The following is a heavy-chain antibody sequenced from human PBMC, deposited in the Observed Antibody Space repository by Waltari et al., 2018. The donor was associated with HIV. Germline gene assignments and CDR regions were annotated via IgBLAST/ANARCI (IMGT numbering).Heavy chain of an antibody. CDR1: GGSISSHY. CDR3: ARAGNIVGAQLDS. V-gene: IGHV4-4*07. D-gene: IGHD1-26*01. CDR2: IYSGGRT. J-gene: IGHJ4*02. Sequence: QVQLQESGPGLVKPSETLSLTGTVSGGSISSHYWNWIRQPAGKGLEWIGRIYSGGRTDYNPSLKSRVTMSLDTSKNQFSLRLRSVTAADTAVYYCARAGNIVGAQLDSWGQGTLVTVSS.